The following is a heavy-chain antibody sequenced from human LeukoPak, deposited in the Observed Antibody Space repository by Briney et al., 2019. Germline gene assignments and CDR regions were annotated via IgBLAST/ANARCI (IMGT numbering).Heavy chain of an antibody. D-gene: IGHD3-3*01. Sequence: PGGSLRLSCAVSEFSVSSNYMNWVRQAPGKGLGWVSAISGSGGSTYYADSVKGRFTISRDNSKNTLYLQMNSLRAEDTAVYYCAKGGSDWSGYYSYLDYWGQGTLVTVSS. CDR2: ISGSGGST. CDR3: AKGGSDWSGYYSYLDY. CDR1: EFSVSSNY. J-gene: IGHJ4*02. V-gene: IGHV3-23*01.